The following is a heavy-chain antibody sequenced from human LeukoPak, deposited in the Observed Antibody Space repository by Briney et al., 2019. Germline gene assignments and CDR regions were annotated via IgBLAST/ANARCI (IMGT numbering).Heavy chain of an antibody. D-gene: IGHD6-13*01. CDR1: GGSISSYY. J-gene: IGHJ6*02. V-gene: IGHV4-59*01. CDR3: ARERGIAAALHYYYGMDV. Sequence: SETLSLTCTVSGGSISSYYWSWIRQPPGKGLEWIGYIYYSGSTNYNPSLKSRVTISVDTSKNQFSLKLSSVTAADTAVYYCARERGIAAALHYYYGMDVWGQGTTVTVSS. CDR2: IYYSGST.